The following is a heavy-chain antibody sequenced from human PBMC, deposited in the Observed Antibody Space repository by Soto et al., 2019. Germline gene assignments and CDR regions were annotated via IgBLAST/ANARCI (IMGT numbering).Heavy chain of an antibody. CDR2: IYYSGST. CDR1: GGSISSGGYY. CDR3: ARLILHDYSNYYYYMDV. D-gene: IGHD4-4*01. J-gene: IGHJ6*03. V-gene: IGHV4-31*03. Sequence: QVQLQESGPGLVKPSQTLSLTCTVSGGSISSGGYYWSWIRQHPGKGLEWIGYIYYSGSTYYNPSLKSRVTISVDPSKNQFSLKLSSVTAADTAVYYCARLILHDYSNYYYYMDVWGKGTTVTVSS.